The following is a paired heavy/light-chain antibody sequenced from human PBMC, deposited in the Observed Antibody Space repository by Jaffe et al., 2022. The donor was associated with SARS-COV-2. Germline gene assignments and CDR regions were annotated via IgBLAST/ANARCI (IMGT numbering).Heavy chain of an antibody. V-gene: IGHV3-30*18. CDR2: ISYDGSNK. D-gene: IGHD2-2*01. J-gene: IGHJ6*02. Sequence: QVQLVESGGGVVQPGRSLRLSCAPSGFTFSSYGMHWVRQAPGKGLEWVAVISYDGSNKYYADSVKGRFTISRDNSKNTLYLQMNSLRAEDTAVYYCAKDLNPVVVVPATIGSYYYYGMDVWGQGTTVTVSS. CDR3: AKDLNPVVVVPATIGSYYYYGMDV. CDR1: GFTFSSYG.
Light chain of an antibody. CDR1: SSDVGTYNL. Sequence: QSALTQPASVSGSPGQSITISCTGTSSDVGTYNLVSWYQQHPGKAPKLMIYEVTKRPSGVSNRFSGSKSGNTASLTISGLQAEDEADYYCCSYAGSSTFVYVFGTGTKVTVL. CDR2: EVT. V-gene: IGLV2-23*02. CDR3: CSYAGSSTFVYV. J-gene: IGLJ1*01.